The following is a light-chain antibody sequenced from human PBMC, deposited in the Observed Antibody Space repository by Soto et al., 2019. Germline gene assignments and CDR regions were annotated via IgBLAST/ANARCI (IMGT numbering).Light chain of an antibody. CDR3: CSYAGSYTYV. V-gene: IGLV2-11*01. CDR2: SVS. J-gene: IGLJ1*01. CDR1: SSDVGGHNY. Sequence: QSALTQPRSVSGSPGQSVTISCTGTSSDVGGHNYVSWYQQYPGKAPKLLLSSVSKRPSGVPDRFSGSKSGNTASLTISGLQAEDEADYYCCSYAGSYTYVFGTVTKLTVL.